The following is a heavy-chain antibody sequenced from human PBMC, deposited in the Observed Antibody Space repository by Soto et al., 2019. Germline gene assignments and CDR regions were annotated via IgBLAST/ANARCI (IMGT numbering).Heavy chain of an antibody. CDR1: GGSISSGGYY. D-gene: IGHD6-6*01. J-gene: IGHJ4*02. CDR3: ARAAGMAARRLSFDY. Sequence: SETLSLTCTVSGGSISSGGYYWSWIRQHPGKGLEWIGYIYYSGSTYYNPSLKSRVTISVDTSKNQFSLKLSSVTAADTAVYYRARAAGMAARRLSFDYWGQGTLVTVSS. V-gene: IGHV4-31*03. CDR2: IYYSGST.